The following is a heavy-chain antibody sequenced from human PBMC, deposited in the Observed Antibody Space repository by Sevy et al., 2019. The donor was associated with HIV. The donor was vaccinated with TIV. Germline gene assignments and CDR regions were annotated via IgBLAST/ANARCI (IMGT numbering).Heavy chain of an antibody. D-gene: IGHD6-25*01. V-gene: IGHV4-59*12. CDR1: GGSISAYY. CDR3: ARAPPVRSGDDSLNWLDP. CDR2: IYYTGST. Sequence: SETLSLTCTVSGGSISAYYWSWLRQPPGKGLEYIGDIYYTGSTYYNPSLKSRVTISVDTSKNQFSLNLRSVTAVDTAVYYCARAPPVRSGDDSLNWLDPWGQGILVTVS. J-gene: IGHJ5*02.